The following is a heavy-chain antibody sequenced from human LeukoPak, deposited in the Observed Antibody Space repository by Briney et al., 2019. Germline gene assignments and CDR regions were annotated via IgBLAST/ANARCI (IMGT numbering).Heavy chain of an antibody. CDR3: ARDRTTLTKRYFDWLPDAFDI. CDR1: GYTFTSYG. V-gene: IGHV1-18*01. Sequence: ASVKVSCKASGYTFTSYGISWVRQAPGQGLEWMGWISAYNGNTNYAQKLQGRVTMTTDTSTSTAYMELRSLRSDDTAVYYCARDRTTLTKRYFDWLPDAFDIWGQGTVVTVSS. J-gene: IGHJ3*02. CDR2: ISAYNGNT. D-gene: IGHD3-9*01.